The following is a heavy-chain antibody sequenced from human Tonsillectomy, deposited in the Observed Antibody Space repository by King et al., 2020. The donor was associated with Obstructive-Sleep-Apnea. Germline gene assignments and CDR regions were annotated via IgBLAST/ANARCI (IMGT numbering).Heavy chain of an antibody. Sequence: DVQLVESGGALIQPGGSLRLSCAASGFTFTRYTMNWVRQAPGKGLEWVSYITPGRGTISYADSVRGRFTISSDNAQDSVYLQMNSLRVEDTAVYYCARDQHWAFDNWGQGTLVTVSS. V-gene: IGHV3-48*04. D-gene: IGHD7-27*01. CDR2: ITPGRGTI. J-gene: IGHJ4*02. CDR3: ARDQHWAFDN. CDR1: GFTFTRYT.